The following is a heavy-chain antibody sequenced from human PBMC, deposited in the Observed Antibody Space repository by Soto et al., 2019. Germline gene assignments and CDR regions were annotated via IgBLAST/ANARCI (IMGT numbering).Heavy chain of an antibody. D-gene: IGHD6-13*01. CDR2: ISSSSSTI. Sequence: PGGSLRLSCAASGFTFSSYSMNWVRQAPGKGLEWVSYISSSSSTIYYADSVKGRFTISRDNAKNSLYLQMNSLRDEDTAVYYYERVPGSSSRWIDYWGQGTLVTVSS. V-gene: IGHV3-48*02. CDR1: GFTFSSYS. J-gene: IGHJ4*02. CDR3: ERVPGSSSRWIDY.